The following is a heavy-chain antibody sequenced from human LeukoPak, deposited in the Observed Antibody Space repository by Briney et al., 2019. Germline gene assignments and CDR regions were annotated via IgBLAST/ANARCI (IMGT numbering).Heavy chain of an antibody. CDR2: IDWDDDK. CDR3: ARISDHYDSSGYSVFDY. Sequence: SGPTLVNPTQTLTLTCTFSGFSLRSSGMCVSWIRQPPGKALEWLARIDWDDDKYYSTSLKTSLTISKDTSKNQVVLTMINMDPVDTATYYCARISDHYDSSGYSVFDYWGQGILVTVSS. CDR1: GFSLRSSGMC. D-gene: IGHD3-22*01. J-gene: IGHJ4*02. V-gene: IGHV2-70*11.